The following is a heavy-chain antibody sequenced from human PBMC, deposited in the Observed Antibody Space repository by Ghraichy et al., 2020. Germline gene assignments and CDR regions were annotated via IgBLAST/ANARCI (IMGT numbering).Heavy chain of an antibody. D-gene: IGHD3-10*01. Sequence: SETLSLTCAVSGGSISSSNWWSWVRQPPGKGLEWIGEIYHSGSTNYNPSLKSRVTISVDKSKNQFSLKLSSVTAADTAVYYCARDFYYYGSGSYYEYYYYYGMDVWGQGTTVTVSS. CDR2: IYHSGST. CDR1: GGSISSSNW. V-gene: IGHV4-4*02. J-gene: IGHJ6*02. CDR3: ARDFYYYGSGSYYEYYYYYGMDV.